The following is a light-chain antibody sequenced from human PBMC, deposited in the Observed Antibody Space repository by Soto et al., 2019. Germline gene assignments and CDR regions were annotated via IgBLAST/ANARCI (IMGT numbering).Light chain of an antibody. V-gene: IGKV3-20*01. Sequence: EIVLTQSPGTLSLSPGERATLSCRTSQTVTSRFFAWYQQKPGQAPRLLIYGASYRATGIPDRFSGSGSGTDSTLTISRLEPEDFAVYFCHQYDTSFPLYTFGQGTKLEI. CDR3: HQYDTSFPLYT. J-gene: IGKJ2*01. CDR1: QTVTSRF. CDR2: GAS.